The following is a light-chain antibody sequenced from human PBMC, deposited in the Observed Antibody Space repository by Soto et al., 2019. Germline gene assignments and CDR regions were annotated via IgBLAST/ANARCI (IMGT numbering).Light chain of an antibody. CDR3: SSYAGTHIV. CDR2: EIS. V-gene: IGLV2-8*01. CDR1: SSDVGGYNY. Sequence: QSALPQPPSASGSPGQSVAISCTGTSSDVGGYNYVSWYQQHPGKAPKLMIFEISNRPSGVPDRFSGSKSGNTASLTVSGLQAEDEADYYCSSYAGTHIVFGTGTKLTVL. J-gene: IGLJ1*01.